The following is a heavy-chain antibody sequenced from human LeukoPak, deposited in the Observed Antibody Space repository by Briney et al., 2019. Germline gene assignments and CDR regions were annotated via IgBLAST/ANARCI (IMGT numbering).Heavy chain of an antibody. Sequence: PGGSLRLSCAASGFTFSNYSMNWVRQAPGKWLEWVSSISSSSSYIYYADSVKGRFTISRDNAKNSLYLQMNSLRAEDTAVYYCARDHYYDSSGYNGWFDPWGQGTLVTVSS. D-gene: IGHD3-22*01. CDR3: ARDHYYDSSGYNGWFDP. CDR2: ISSSSSYI. V-gene: IGHV3-21*01. CDR1: GFTFSNYS. J-gene: IGHJ5*02.